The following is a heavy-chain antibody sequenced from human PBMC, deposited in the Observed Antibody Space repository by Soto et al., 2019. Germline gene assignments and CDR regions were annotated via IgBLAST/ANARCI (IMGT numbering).Heavy chain of an antibody. CDR3: VRATAARQRDYSYHYYLHI. V-gene: IGHV1-46*03. Sequence: ASVQVSCKASGYTFINYYIHWVRQAPGQGLEWMGVINPNGGSTVYAQKFQGRVTLTRDTSTSTVYVELSSLRSDDTAVYFCVRATAARQRDYSYHYYLHIWGKGTTVTVSS. CDR1: GYTFINYY. CDR2: INPNGGST. D-gene: IGHD6-6*01. J-gene: IGHJ6*03.